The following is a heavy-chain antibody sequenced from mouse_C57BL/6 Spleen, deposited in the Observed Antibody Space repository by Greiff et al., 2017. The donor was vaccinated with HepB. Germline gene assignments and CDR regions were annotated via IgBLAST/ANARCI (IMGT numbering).Heavy chain of an antibody. CDR3: ARHEGAVNWYFDV. CDR1: GFTFSSYG. Sequence: EVQLVESGGDLVKPGGSLKLSCAASGFTFSSYGMSWVRQTPDKRLEWVATISSGGSYTYYPDSVKGRFTISRDNAKNTLYLQMSSLKSEDTAMYYCARHEGAVNWYFDVWGTGTTVTVSS. J-gene: IGHJ1*03. V-gene: IGHV5-6*01. CDR2: ISSGGSYT.